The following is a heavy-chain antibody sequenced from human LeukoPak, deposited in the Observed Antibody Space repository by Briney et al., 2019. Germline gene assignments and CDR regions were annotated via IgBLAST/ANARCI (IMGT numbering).Heavy chain of an antibody. V-gene: IGHV3-23*01. Sequence: AGGSLRLSCVVSEFTFSSYAMSWVRQAPGKGLEWVSAISGSGGSTYYADSVKGRFTISRDNAKNSLYLQMSSLRAEDTAVYYCARDPGYSSSWYRWGQGTLVTVSS. D-gene: IGHD6-13*01. CDR2: ISGSGGST. CDR3: ARDPGYSSSWYR. CDR1: EFTFSSYA. J-gene: IGHJ5*02.